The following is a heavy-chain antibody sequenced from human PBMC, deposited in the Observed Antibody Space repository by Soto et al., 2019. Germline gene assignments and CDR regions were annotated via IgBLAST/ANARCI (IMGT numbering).Heavy chain of an antibody. D-gene: IGHD3-10*01. CDR2: INHSGST. CDR3: ARDYYGSGSYYDYYYYYMDV. CDR1: GGXFSGYY. Sequence: SETLSLTCAVYGGXFSGYYWSWIRQPPGKGLEWIGEINHSGSTNYNPSLKSRVTISVDTSKNQFSLKLSSVTAADTAVYYCARDYYGSGSYYDYYYYYMDVWGKGTTVTVSS. J-gene: IGHJ6*03. V-gene: IGHV4-34*01.